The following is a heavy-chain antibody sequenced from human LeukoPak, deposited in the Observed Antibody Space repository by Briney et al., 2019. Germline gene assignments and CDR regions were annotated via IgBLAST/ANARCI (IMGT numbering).Heavy chain of an antibody. Sequence: PSETLSLTCTVSGGSISSSSYYWGWIRQPPGKGLEWIGSIYYSGSTYYNPSLKSRVTISVDTSKNQFSLKLSSVTAADTAVYYCASDGIQLWLKAFDIWGQGTMVTVSS. CDR3: ASDGIQLWLKAFDI. V-gene: IGHV4-39*07. J-gene: IGHJ3*02. D-gene: IGHD5-18*01. CDR1: GGSISSSSYY. CDR2: IYYSGST.